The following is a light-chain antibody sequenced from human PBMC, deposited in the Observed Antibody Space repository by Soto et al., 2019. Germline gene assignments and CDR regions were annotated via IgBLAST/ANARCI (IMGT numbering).Light chain of an antibody. V-gene: IGLV1-44*01. Sequence: QSALTQPPSATGIPGQRVTISCSRSSSNIGTNTVIWYQQLPGAAPKLLIYSDNQRPSGVPDRFSGSKSGTSASLAISGLQSEDEADYYCAAWDVSLVVFGGGTKVTVL. J-gene: IGLJ2*01. CDR3: AAWDVSLVV. CDR1: SSNIGTNT. CDR2: SDN.